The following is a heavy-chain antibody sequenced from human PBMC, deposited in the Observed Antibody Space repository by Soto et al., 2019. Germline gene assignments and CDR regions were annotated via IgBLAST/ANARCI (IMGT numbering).Heavy chain of an antibody. CDR1: GGSISSSSYY. J-gene: IGHJ4*02. CDR3: ARRDSSCWPYDSYYFYY. D-gene: IGHD6-19*01. V-gene: IGHV4-39*01. CDR2: IYYSGST. Sequence: SETLSLTCTVSGGSISSSSYYWGWIRQPPGKGLEWIGSIYYSGSTYYNPSLKSRVTISVDTSKNQFSLKLSSVTAADTAVYYCARRDSSCWPYDSYYFYYWGQGTLVTVSS.